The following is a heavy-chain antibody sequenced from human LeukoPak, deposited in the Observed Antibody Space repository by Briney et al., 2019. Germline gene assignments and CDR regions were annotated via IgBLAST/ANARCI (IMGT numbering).Heavy chain of an antibody. J-gene: IGHJ4*02. CDR3: AEWDSSGYYRRQVE. CDR1: GGSISSSSYY. Sequence: SETLSLTCTVSGGSISSSSYYWGWIRQPPGKGLEWIGSIYYSGSTYYNPSLKSRVTISVDTSKNQFSLKLSSVTAADTAVYYCAEWDSSGYYRRQVEWGQGTLVTVSS. D-gene: IGHD3-22*01. V-gene: IGHV4-39*01. CDR2: IYYSGST.